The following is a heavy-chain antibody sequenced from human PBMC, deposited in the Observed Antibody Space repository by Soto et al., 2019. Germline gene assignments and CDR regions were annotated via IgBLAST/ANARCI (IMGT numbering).Heavy chain of an antibody. Sequence: PSETLSLTCAVYGGSFSGYYWSWIRQPPGKGLEWIGEINHSGSTNYNPSLKSRVTISVDTSKNQFSLKLSSVTAADTAVYYCARGAQSTYYDFWSGSYYMDVWGKGTTVTVSS. D-gene: IGHD3-3*01. V-gene: IGHV4-34*01. J-gene: IGHJ6*03. CDR1: GGSFSGYY. CDR2: INHSGST. CDR3: ARGAQSTYYDFWSGSYYMDV.